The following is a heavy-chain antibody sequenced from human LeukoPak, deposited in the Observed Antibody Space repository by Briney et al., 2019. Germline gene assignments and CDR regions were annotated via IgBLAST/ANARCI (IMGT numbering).Heavy chain of an antibody. D-gene: IGHD6-25*01. CDR1: GGSISSYY. CDR2: IYYSGST. J-gene: IGHJ4*02. Sequence: SETLSLTCTVSGGSISSYYWSWIRQPPGKGLEWIGYIYYSGSTNYNPSLKSRVTISVDTSKNQFSLKLSSVTAAHTAVYYCARLGDDYWGQGTLVTVSS. CDR3: ARLGDDY. V-gene: IGHV4-59*01.